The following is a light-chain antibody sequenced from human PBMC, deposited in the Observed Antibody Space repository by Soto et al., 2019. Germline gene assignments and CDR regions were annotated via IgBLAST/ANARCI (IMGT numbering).Light chain of an antibody. J-gene: IGKJ2*01. CDR3: QQTYSTPHT. CDR2: AAS. V-gene: IGKV1-39*01. Sequence: DIPMTQSPSSLSASVGDRVTITCRASQTITTYLNWYHQRPGKAPKLLIFAASSLQSGVPSRFSGSGSGTDFNLTISSLQPEDFATYYCQQTYSTPHTVGQGTKLEIK. CDR1: QTITTY.